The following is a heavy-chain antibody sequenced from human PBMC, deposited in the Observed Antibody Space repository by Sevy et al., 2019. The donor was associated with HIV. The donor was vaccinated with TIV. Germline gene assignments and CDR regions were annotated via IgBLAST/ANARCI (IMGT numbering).Heavy chain of an antibody. J-gene: IGHJ4*02. D-gene: IGHD3-22*01. CDR1: GFTFSSYG. CDR3: AKDMYYYDSSGYSNFDY. V-gene: IGHV3-30*18. CDR2: ISYDGSNK. Sequence: GGSLRLSCVASGFTFSSYGMHWVRQAPGKGLEWVAVISYDGSNKYYADSVKGRFTISRDNSKNTLYLQMNSLRAEDTAVYYCAKDMYYYDSSGYSNFDYWGQGTLVTVSS.